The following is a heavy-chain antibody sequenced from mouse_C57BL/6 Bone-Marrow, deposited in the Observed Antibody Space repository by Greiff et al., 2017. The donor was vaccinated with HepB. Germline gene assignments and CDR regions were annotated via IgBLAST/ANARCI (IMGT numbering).Heavy chain of an antibody. V-gene: IGHV14-4*01. CDR1: GFNIKDDY. Sequence: EVMLVESGAELVRPGASVKLSCTASGFNIKDDYMHWVKQRPEQGLEWIGWIDPENGDTEYASKFQGKATITADTSSNTAYLQLSSLTSEDTAVYYCTTRVFLYGYFDYWGQGTTLTVSS. CDR3: TTRVFLYGYFDY. CDR2: IDPENGDT. J-gene: IGHJ2*01. D-gene: IGHD1-1*01.